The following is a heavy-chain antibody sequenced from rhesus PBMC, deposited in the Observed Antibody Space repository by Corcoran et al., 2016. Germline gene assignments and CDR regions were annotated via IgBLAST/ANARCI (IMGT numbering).Heavy chain of an antibody. V-gene: IGHV3S5*01. CDR3: AKPYSLDS. CDR1: GFTFSSYG. J-gene: IGHJ6*01. CDR2: ISNGGGST. Sequence: EVQLVESGGGLVQPGGSLRLSCAASGFTFSSYGMSWVRQAPGKGLEWVSYISNGGGSTYYADSVKGRFTISRDNSKNTLSLQMNSLRAEDTAVYYCAKPYSLDSWGQGVVVTVSS.